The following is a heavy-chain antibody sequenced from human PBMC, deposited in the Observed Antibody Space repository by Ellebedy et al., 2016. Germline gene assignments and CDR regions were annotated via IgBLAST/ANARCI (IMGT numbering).Heavy chain of an antibody. Sequence: SGPTLVKPTQTLTLTCTFSGFSLSTSGMSVSWIRQPPGKALEWLALIDWDDDKYYSTSLKTRLTISKDSSKNQVVLTMTNMDPGDTATYYCARTLDDAIFTVTAEHYYFDYWGQGTLVTVSS. CDR1: GFSLSTSGMS. CDR3: ARTLDDAIFTVTAEHYYFDY. D-gene: IGHD4-17*01. V-gene: IGHV2-70*13. J-gene: IGHJ4*02. CDR2: IDWDDDK.